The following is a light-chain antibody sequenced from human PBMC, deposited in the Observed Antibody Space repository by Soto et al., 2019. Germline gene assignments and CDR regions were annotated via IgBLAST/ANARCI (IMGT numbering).Light chain of an antibody. J-gene: IGKJ2*01. V-gene: IGKV3-11*01. CDR1: QSVSSD. CDR3: QQRSNWPPT. Sequence: EIVLTQSPATLSLSRGERATLSCRASQSVSSDLAWYQQKPGQAPRLLIYDASNRATGIPARFSGSGSGTDFTLTISSLEPEAFAVYYCQQRSNWPPTFGQGTKLEIK. CDR2: DAS.